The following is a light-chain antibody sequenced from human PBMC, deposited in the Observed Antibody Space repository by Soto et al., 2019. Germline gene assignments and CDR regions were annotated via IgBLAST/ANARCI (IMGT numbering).Light chain of an antibody. Sequence: YELTQPPSVSVAPGQTATITCGGTNIGRESVYWYQQKPGQAPVLVVSDNSDRPSEMPERFSGSKSGNTATPTITRVEAGDEADHYCQVWDSTSAHVVFGGGTKVTVL. V-gene: IGLV3-21*02. CDR1: NIGRES. J-gene: IGLJ3*02. CDR2: DNS. CDR3: QVWDSTSAHVV.